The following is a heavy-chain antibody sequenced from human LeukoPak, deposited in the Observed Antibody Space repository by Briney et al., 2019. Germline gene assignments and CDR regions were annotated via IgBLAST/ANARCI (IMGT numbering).Heavy chain of an antibody. CDR3: ARVLFYCSSTSCPLDY. CDR1: GYTFTTYG. CDR2: INPNSGGT. V-gene: IGHV1-2*02. D-gene: IGHD2-2*01. J-gene: IGHJ4*02. Sequence: EASVKVSCKASGYTFTTYGISWVRQAPGQGLEWMGWINPNSGGTNYAQKFQGRVTMTRDTSISTAYMELSRLRSDDTAVYYCARVLFYCSSTSCPLDYWGQGTLVTVSS.